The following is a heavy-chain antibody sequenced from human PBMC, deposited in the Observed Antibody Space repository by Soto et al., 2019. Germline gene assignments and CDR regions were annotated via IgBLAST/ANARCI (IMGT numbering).Heavy chain of an antibody. CDR2: IYWNDDK. CDR1: RFSVITTGVG. CDR3: LPDDGLYGSSTYYF. Sequence: HITVEESGPTLVKPTQTLTLTCTFSRFSVITTGVGGAWIRQPPGKALERLGVIYWNDDKVYGGSLHSRLTITKNTGNQVVLTMTNMDPVDSGTACCLPDDGLYGSSTYYFWGQGALVTVSS. J-gene: IGHJ4*02. V-gene: IGHV2-5*04. D-gene: IGHD3-10*01.